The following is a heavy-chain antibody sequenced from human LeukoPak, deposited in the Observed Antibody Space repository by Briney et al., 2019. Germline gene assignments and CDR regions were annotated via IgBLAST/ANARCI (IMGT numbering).Heavy chain of an antibody. CDR1: GGSIGAYF. V-gene: IGHV4-59*01. CDR3: ARRTLYGNFVRWFDP. Sequence: PSETLSLTCTVSGGSIGAYFWSWIRQPPEKELEWIGNVFHTGTTNYNPSLKSRVTISVDTSKNQFSLKVSSVTAADTAVYYCARRTLYGNFVRWFDPWGQGALVTVSS. CDR2: VFHTGTT. D-gene: IGHD1-1*01. J-gene: IGHJ5*02.